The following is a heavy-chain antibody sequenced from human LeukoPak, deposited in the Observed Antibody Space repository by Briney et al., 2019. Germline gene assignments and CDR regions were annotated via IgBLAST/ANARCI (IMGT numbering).Heavy chain of an antibody. V-gene: IGHV4-38-2*01. D-gene: IGHD2-15*01. Sequence: SETLSLTCAVSGYSITSAYYWGWIRQPPGKGLEWVGSINHSGTTYYNPSLRSRVTISVNTSKNQFSLILNSATAADTAIYYCASDIPSGYMDVWGKGTTVTVSS. CDR2: INHSGTT. J-gene: IGHJ6*03. CDR1: GYSITSAYY. CDR3: ASDIPSGYMDV.